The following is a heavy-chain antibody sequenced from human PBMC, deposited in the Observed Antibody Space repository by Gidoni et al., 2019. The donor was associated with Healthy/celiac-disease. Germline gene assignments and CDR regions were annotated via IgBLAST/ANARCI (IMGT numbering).Heavy chain of an antibody. CDR2: ISSMGSTI. V-gene: IGHV3-11*01. J-gene: IGHJ5*02. CDR3: ARAHEYYDFWSGYYGVGWFDP. D-gene: IGHD3-3*01. CDR1: GFTCRDYY. Sequence: QVQLVESGGGLVKPGGSLRLSCAASGFTCRDYYMSWIRQAPGKGLGWVSYISSMGSTIYYADSVKGRFTISRDNAKNSLYLQMNSLRAEDTAVYYCARAHEYYDFWSGYYGVGWFDPWGQGTLVTVSS.